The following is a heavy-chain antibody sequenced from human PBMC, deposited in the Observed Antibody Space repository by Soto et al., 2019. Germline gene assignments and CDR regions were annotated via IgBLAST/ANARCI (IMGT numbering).Heavy chain of an antibody. CDR2: IYYSGST. CDR1: GGSISSSSYY. V-gene: IGHV4-39*01. Sequence: QLQLQESGPGLVKPSETLSLTCTVSGGSISSSSYYWGWIRQPPGKGLEWIGSIYYSGSTYYNPSLKSRVTISVDTSKNQFSLKLSSVTAADTAVYYCARQGAYLAYCGGDCYSGVEYFQHWGQGTLVTVSS. J-gene: IGHJ1*01. CDR3: ARQGAYLAYCGGDCYSGVEYFQH. D-gene: IGHD2-21*02.